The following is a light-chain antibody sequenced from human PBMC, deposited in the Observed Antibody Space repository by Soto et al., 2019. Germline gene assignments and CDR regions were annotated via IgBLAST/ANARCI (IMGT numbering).Light chain of an antibody. V-gene: IGKV3-20*01. CDR1: QSVRSNY. Sequence: EIVLTQSPGTLTLSPGERATLSCRASQSVRSNYLAWYQQGPGQAPRLLIFAASSRATGIPDRFSGSGSGTDFTLTISGVEPEDFAVYYCQQYSTSPWTFGQGTKVDIK. CDR3: QQYSTSPWT. J-gene: IGKJ1*01. CDR2: AAS.